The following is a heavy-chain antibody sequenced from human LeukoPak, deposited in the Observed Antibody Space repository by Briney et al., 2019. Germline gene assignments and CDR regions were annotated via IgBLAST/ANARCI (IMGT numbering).Heavy chain of an antibody. V-gene: IGHV3-30*18. Sequence: GGSLRLSCAASGFTFSSYGMHWVRQAPGKGLEWVAVISYDGSNKYYADSVKGRFTVSRDNSKDTLYLQMKSLRAEDTAVYYCAKGGGYEAQYYYYYLDVWGKGTTVTISS. CDR3: AKGGGYEAQYYYYYLDV. J-gene: IGHJ6*03. D-gene: IGHD5-12*01. CDR1: GFTFSSYG. CDR2: ISYDGSNK.